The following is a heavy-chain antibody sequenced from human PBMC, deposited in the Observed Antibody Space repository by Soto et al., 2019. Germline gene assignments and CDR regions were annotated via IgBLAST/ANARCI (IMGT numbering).Heavy chain of an antibody. CDR3: PRSFEVVGATSGFDY. D-gene: IGHD1-26*01. V-gene: IGHV1-2*02. CDR2: INPNSGGT. CDR1: GYTFTGYY. Sequence: ASVEVSCKASGYTFTGYYMHWVRQAPGQGLEWMGWINPNSGGTNYAQKFQGRVTMTRNTSISTAYMELSRLRSDDTAVYYCPRSFEVVGATSGFDYWGQGTLVTVSS. J-gene: IGHJ4*02.